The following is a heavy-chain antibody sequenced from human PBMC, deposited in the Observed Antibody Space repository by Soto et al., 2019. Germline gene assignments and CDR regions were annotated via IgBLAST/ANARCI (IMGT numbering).Heavy chain of an antibody. J-gene: IGHJ3*02. CDR1: GFTFSSYG. D-gene: IGHD2-21*02. CDR3: AKLIVVVTAGAFDI. CDR2: ISYDGSNK. V-gene: IGHV3-30*18. Sequence: GGSLRLSCAASGFTFSSYGMHWVRQAPGKGLEWVAVISYDGSNKYYADSVKGRFTISRDNSKNTLSLQMNSLRAEDTAVYYCAKLIVVVTAGAFDIWGQGTMVTVS.